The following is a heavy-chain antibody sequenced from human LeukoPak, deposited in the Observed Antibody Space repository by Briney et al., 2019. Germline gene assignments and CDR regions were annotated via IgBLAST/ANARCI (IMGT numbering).Heavy chain of an antibody. V-gene: IGHV4-39*07. CDR3: ARGPLRSGYYRPNWFDP. Sequence: PSETLSLTCTVSGGSISGSSYYWGWIRQPPGKGLEWIGSIYYSGSTNYNPSLKSRVTISVDTSKDQFSLKLSSVTAADTAVYYCARGPLRSGYYRPNWFDPWGQGTLVTVSS. CDR2: IYYSGST. D-gene: IGHD3-3*01. CDR1: GGSISGSSYY. J-gene: IGHJ5*02.